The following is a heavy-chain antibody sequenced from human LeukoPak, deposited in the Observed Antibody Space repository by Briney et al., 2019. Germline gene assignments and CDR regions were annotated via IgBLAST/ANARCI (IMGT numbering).Heavy chain of an antibody. V-gene: IGHV3-23*01. D-gene: IGHD3-10*01. Sequence: PGGSLRLSCAASGFTFSSYAMNWVRQAPGKGLAWVSGINNSGGSTYYADSVKGRFTISRDNAKNSLYLQMNSLRAEDTAVYYCASLYGSGPKWSDPWGQGTLVTVSS. CDR2: INNSGGST. CDR3: ASLYGSGPKWSDP. CDR1: GFTFSSYA. J-gene: IGHJ5*02.